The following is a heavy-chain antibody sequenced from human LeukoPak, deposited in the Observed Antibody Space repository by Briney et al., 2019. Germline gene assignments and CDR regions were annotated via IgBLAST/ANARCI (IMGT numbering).Heavy chain of an antibody. J-gene: IGHJ3*01. D-gene: IGHD6-19*01. Sequence: GASVKVSCKASGYTFTTYGISWVRQAPGQGLEWMGCINANSGGTNYAQKFQGGVTMTRDTSISTAYMDLSRLRSDDTAVYYCARDHPYSSGWYGRVEALDLWGQGTTVTVSS. CDR3: ARDHPYSSGWYGRVEALDL. CDR2: INANSGGT. CDR1: GYTFTTYG. V-gene: IGHV1-2*02.